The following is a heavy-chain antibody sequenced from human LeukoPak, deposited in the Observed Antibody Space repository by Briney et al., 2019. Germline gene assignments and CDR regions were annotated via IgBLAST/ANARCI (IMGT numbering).Heavy chain of an antibody. V-gene: IGHV1-18*01. CDR1: GYTFTSYG. D-gene: IGHD3-10*01. J-gene: IGHJ4*02. Sequence: ASVKVSCKASGYTFTSYGISWVRQAPGQGLEWMGWISAYDGDTNYAQNLQGRVMMTTDTFTSTAYMELKSLRSDDTAVYYCARESHVTREDYWGQGTLVTVSS. CDR2: ISAYDGDT. CDR3: ARESHVTREDY.